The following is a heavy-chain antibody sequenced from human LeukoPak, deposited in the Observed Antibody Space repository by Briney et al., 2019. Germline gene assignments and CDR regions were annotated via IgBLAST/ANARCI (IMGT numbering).Heavy chain of an antibody. CDR3: AKDGCRITSCHVLVDP. Sequence: PGRSLRLSCSASGFTFSSYAMHWVRQAPGKGLEGVAVISYDGSNKYLADSVKGRFTISRDNSKNTLYLQMNGLRAEDTAVYYCAKDGCRITSCHVLVDPWGQGTLVTVSS. CDR2: ISYDGSNK. CDR1: GFTFSSYA. V-gene: IGHV3-30*18. J-gene: IGHJ5*02. D-gene: IGHD2-2*01.